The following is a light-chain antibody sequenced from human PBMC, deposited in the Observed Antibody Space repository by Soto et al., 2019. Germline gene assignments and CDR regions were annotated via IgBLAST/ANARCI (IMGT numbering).Light chain of an antibody. CDR2: GAS. V-gene: IGKV3-15*01. CDR3: QQYNNWPRWT. J-gene: IGKJ1*01. Sequence: EIVMTQSPATLSVSPGERATLSCRASQSVSSNLAWYQQKPGQAPRLLIYGASTRATGIPARFSGSGSGTEFTLTISSLQSEDFAVYYCQQYNNWPRWTFGQRTKVEIK. CDR1: QSVSSN.